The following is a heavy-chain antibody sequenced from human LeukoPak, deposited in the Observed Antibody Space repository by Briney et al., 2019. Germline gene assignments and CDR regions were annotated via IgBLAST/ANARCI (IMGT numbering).Heavy chain of an antibody. CDR3: ARCHGDYLPDY. Sequence: ASVKASCKAYGGTFSSYAISWVRQAPGQGLEWMGGIIPILGIANYAQKFQGRVTITADKSTSTAYMELSSLRSEDTAVYYCARCHGDYLPDYWGQGTLVTVSS. CDR2: IIPILGIA. D-gene: IGHD4-17*01. V-gene: IGHV1-69*10. J-gene: IGHJ4*02. CDR1: GGTFSSYA.